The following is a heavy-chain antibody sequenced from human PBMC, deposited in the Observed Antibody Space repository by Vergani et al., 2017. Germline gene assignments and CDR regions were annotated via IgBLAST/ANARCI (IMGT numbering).Heavy chain of an antibody. CDR2: ISWTSGMT. Sequence: EVQLVESGGGMVQPGRSLRLSCGASGFKFGVYAMHWVRQAPGKGLEWVSGISWTSGMTDYADSVKGRFIISTANAKKSLSLIMNSLRPEATALYYCVRDLDCIPINWDNGFDPWGQGTLVTASS. CDR1: GFKFGVYA. J-gene: IGHJ5*02. V-gene: IGHV3-9*01. CDR3: VRDLDCIPINWDNGFDP. D-gene: IGHD1-1*01.